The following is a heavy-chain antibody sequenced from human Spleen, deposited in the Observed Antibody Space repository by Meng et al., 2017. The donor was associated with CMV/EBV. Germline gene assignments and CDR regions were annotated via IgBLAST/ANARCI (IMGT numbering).Heavy chain of an antibody. CDR3: SRHPPVVEDDSSGYNQYYFDY. D-gene: IGHD3-22*01. Sequence: GGSLRLSCAASGFTFSNYAMSWVRQAPGKGLEWVSGISSSGGSTYYADSVKGRFTISRDNSKNTLYLQMSSLRAEDTAVYYCSRHPPVVEDDSSGYNQYYFDYWGQGTLVTVSS. J-gene: IGHJ4*02. CDR2: ISSSGGST. V-gene: IGHV3-23*01. CDR1: GFTFSNYA.